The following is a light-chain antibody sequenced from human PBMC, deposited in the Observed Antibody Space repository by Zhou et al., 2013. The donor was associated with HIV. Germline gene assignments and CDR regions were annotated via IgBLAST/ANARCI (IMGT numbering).Light chain of an antibody. V-gene: IGKV1-39*01. Sequence: DIQMTQSPSSLSASVGDRVTITCQASQDISNYLNWYQQKPGKAPKLLIYAASTLQSGVPSRFSGSGSGTDFTLTISCLQSEDFATYYCQQYYSYPWTFGQGTKVEIK. J-gene: IGKJ1*01. CDR1: QDISNY. CDR2: AAS. CDR3: QQYYSYPWT.